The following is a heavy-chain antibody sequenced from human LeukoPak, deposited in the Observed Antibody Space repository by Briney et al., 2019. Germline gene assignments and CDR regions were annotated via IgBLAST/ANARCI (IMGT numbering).Heavy chain of an antibody. CDR3: AKDPDSSGYYYVY. D-gene: IGHD3-22*01. V-gene: IGHV3-30*02. J-gene: IGHJ4*02. CDR2: IRYDGNNK. CDR1: GFTFSSYG. Sequence: GGSLRLSCAASGFTFSSYGMHWVRQAPGKGLEWVAFIRYDGNNKYYADSVKGRLTISRDNSKNTLYLQMNSLRAEDTAVYYCAKDPDSSGYYYVYWGQGTLVTVSS.